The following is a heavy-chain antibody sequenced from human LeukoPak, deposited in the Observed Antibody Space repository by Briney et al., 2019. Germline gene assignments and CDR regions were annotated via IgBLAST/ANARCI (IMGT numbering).Heavy chain of an antibody. J-gene: IGHJ4*02. CDR3: ARVREPYGSGTYFDY. Sequence: ASEKVSYKASGYTFTSYGISWVRQAPGQGLEWMGWISVYNGNTNYAQRLQGRVTMTTDTSTSTAYMEVRSLRSDDTAVYYCARVREPYGSGTYFDYWGQGTLVTVSS. D-gene: IGHD1-26*01. CDR1: GYTFTSYG. V-gene: IGHV1-18*01. CDR2: ISVYNGNT.